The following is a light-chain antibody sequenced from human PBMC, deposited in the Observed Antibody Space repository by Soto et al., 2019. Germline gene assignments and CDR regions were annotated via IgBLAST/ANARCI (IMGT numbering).Light chain of an antibody. V-gene: IGLV6-57*02. CDR1: SGSIASNY. Sequence: NFMLTQPHSVSESPGKTVTISCTGSSGSIASNYVQWYQQRPGSAPTTVIYENNQRPSGVPDRFSGSIDSSSNSASLTIPGLKTEDEADYYCQSYGSTNQVFGGGTKLTVL. CDR2: ENN. J-gene: IGLJ3*02. CDR3: QSYGSTNQV.